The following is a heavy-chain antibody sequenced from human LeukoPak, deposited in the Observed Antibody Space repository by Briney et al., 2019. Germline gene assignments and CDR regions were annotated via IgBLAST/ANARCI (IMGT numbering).Heavy chain of an antibody. Sequence: PGGSLRLSCAASGFTFSSYWMSWVRQAPGKGLEWVANIKRDGSEKYYVDSVKGRFTISRDNAKNSLYLQMNSLRAEDTAVYYCARDLSTILGDDFDYWGQGTLVTVSS. V-gene: IGHV3-7*01. CDR1: GFTFSSYW. D-gene: IGHD3-16*01. CDR2: IKRDGSEK. J-gene: IGHJ4*02. CDR3: ARDLSTILGDDFDY.